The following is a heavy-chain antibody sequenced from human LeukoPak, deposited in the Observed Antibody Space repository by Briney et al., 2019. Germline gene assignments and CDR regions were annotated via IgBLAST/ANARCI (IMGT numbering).Heavy chain of an antibody. V-gene: IGHV4-30-4*02. CDR1: GGSISSGNFY. J-gene: IGHJ4*02. Sequence: NPSETLSLTCTVSGGSISSGNFYWSWIRQPPGKGLEWIGYIFYLGSTYYNLSLKSRVTMSVDTSKNQFSLKLSSVTAADTAVYYCARGDGSQDYWGQGTLVTVSS. CDR3: ARGDGSQDY. D-gene: IGHD1-26*01. CDR2: IFYLGST.